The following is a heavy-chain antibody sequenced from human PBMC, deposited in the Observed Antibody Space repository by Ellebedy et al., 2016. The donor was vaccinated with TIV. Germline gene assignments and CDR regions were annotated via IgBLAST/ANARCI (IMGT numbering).Heavy chain of an antibody. CDR1: GFTFSTHA. D-gene: IGHD2/OR15-2a*01. Sequence: GESLKISXAASGFTFSTHAMTWVRQAPGKGLDWVSYISAGGDRTYYADSVKGRFTISRDNSKNTLYLQIDSLRAEDTAIYYCAKDRLVGDGKLSFDNWGQGTLVTVSP. V-gene: IGHV3-23*01. J-gene: IGHJ4*02. CDR2: ISAGGDRT. CDR3: AKDRLVGDGKLSFDN.